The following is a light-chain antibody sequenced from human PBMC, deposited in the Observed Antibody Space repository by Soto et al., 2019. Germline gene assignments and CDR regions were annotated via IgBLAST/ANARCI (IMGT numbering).Light chain of an antibody. V-gene: IGLV1-47*02. J-gene: IGLJ3*02. CDR2: SNN. Sequence: QSVLTQPPSASGTPGQWVTISCSGSSYNIGSNYVYWYQQLPGTAPKLLIYSNNQRPSGVPDRFSGSKSGTSASLAISGLRSEDEADYYCAAWDDSLSGLWVFGGGTKLTVL. CDR1: SYNIGSNY. CDR3: AAWDDSLSGLWV.